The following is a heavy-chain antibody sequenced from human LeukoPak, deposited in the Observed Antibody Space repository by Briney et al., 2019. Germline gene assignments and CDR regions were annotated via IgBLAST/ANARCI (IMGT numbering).Heavy chain of an antibody. J-gene: IGHJ4*02. CDR2: ISSSSSYI. CDR3: ARATYYYDSSPEAIDY. CDR1: GFTFSSYA. D-gene: IGHD3-22*01. Sequence: PGGSLRLSCAASGFTFSSYAMSWVRQAPGKGLEWVSSISSSSSYIYYADSVKGRFTISRDNAKNSLYLQMNSLRAEDTAVYYCARATYYYDSSPEAIDYWGQGTLVTVSS. V-gene: IGHV3-21*01.